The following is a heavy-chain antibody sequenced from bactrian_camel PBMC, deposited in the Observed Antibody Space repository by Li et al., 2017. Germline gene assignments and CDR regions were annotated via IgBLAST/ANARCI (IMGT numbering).Heavy chain of an antibody. V-gene: IGHV3S55*01. Sequence: HVQLVESGGGSMQAGGSLRLSCTVSGSTRNCMGWFRQAPGKEREGVAGIDIDGNTDYVDSVKGRFTISRDNAKNTLNLQMNSLTPEDTAMYYCASDPTPRCILTRSFLYWGQGTQVTVS. J-gene: IGHJ4*01. CDR3: ASDPTPRCILTRSFLY. CDR2: IDIDGNT. CDR1: GSTRNC. D-gene: IGHD7*01.